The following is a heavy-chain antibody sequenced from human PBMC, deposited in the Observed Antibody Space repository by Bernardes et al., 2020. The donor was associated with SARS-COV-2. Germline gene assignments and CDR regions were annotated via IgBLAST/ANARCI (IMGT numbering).Heavy chain of an antibody. J-gene: IGHJ4*02. CDR3: ARGAAGIYY. CDR2: IYYSGST. D-gene: IGHD6-13*01. V-gene: IGHV4-59*08. CDR1: GGSINNYY. Sequence: SETLSLTCTVSGGSINNYYWSWIRQPPGKGLEWIGYIYYSGSTNYNPSLKSRVTFSVDTSKNQFSLKVSSVTSADSAVYYCARGAAGIYYWGQGTLVTVSS.